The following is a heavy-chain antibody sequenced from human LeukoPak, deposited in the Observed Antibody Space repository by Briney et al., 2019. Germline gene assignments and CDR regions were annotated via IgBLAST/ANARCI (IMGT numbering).Heavy chain of an antibody. J-gene: IGHJ4*02. D-gene: IGHD3-10*01. Sequence: SETLSLTCAVYGGSFSGYCWSWIRQPPGEGPQWIGEINHSGSTSYNPSLKSRVTISVDTSKSQFSLKLNSVTAADTAVYYCAREYGRWQQSGGYYFDYWGQETLVTVSS. CDR1: GGSFSGYC. CDR3: AREYGRWQQSGGYYFDY. V-gene: IGHV4-34*01. CDR2: INHSGST.